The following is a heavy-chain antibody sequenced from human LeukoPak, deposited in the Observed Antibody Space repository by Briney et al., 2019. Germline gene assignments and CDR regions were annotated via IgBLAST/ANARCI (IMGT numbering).Heavy chain of an antibody. CDR3: ARVPDITARPCDS. CDR2: ISHTGDIT. D-gene: IGHD1-1*01. J-gene: IGHJ4*02. Sequence: SETLSLTCAVYGGSFSNYYWTWIRQIPGKGQEWIGEISHTGDITNYNPSLKSRVTISVDSSKKQFSLKVTSVTAADTGVYYCARVPDITARPCDSWGPGTLVIVSS. CDR1: GGSFSNYY. V-gene: IGHV4-34*01.